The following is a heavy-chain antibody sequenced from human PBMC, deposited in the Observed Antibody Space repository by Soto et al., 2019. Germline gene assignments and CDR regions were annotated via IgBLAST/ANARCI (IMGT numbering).Heavy chain of an antibody. V-gene: IGHV4-59*01. J-gene: IGHJ4*02. CDR3: ARAVRCGEDSFSVGSSGGSCYPFDY. CDR2: IYYSGSA. CDR1: GGSISSYY. Sequence: SETLSLTCTVSGGSISSYYWSWIRQPPGKGLEWIGYIYYSGSANYNPSLKSRVTISVDTSKNQFSLKLSSVTAADTAVYYCARAVRCGEDSFSVGSSGGSCYPFDYWGQGTLVTVS. D-gene: IGHD2-15*01.